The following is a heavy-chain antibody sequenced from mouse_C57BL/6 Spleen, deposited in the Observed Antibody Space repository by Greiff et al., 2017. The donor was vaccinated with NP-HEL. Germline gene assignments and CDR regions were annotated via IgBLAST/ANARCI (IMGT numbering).Heavy chain of an antibody. V-gene: IGHV1-39*01. Sequence: EVQLQQSGPELVKPGASVKISCKASGYSFTDYNMNWVKQSNGQSLEWIGVINPNYGTTSYNQKFKGKATLTVDQSSSTAYMQLNSLTSEDSAVYYCARCGSVEGYYAMDYWGQGTSVTVSS. CDR2: INPNYGTT. CDR3: ARCGSVEGYYAMDY. CDR1: GYSFTDYN. J-gene: IGHJ4*01.